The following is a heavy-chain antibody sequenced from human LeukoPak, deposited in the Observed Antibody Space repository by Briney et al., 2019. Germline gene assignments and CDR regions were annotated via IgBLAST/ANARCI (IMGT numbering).Heavy chain of an antibody. CDR1: GYTFTGYH. Sequence: ASVKVSCKASGYTFTGYHMHWVRQAPGQGLEWMGRINPSSGDTNYAQKFQGRVAMTRDTSISTAFMELTRLRSDDAAVYYCARDYCSSTSCLFDYWGQGTLVTVSS. CDR3: ARDYCSSTSCLFDY. V-gene: IGHV1-2*06. J-gene: IGHJ4*02. D-gene: IGHD2-2*01. CDR2: INPSSGDT.